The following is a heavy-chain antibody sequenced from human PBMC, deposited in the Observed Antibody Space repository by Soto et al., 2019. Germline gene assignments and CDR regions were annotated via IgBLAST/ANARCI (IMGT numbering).Heavy chain of an antibody. CDR1: GGSISSSSYY. D-gene: IGHD4-17*01. Sequence: SETLSLTCTVSGGSISSSSYYWGWIRQPPGKGLEWIGSIYYSGSTYYSPSLKSRVTISVDTSKNQFSLKLSSVTAADTAVYYCARRRNLHGDYQDYFDYWGQGTLVTVSS. J-gene: IGHJ4*02. CDR3: ARRRNLHGDYQDYFDY. V-gene: IGHV4-39*01. CDR2: IYYSGST.